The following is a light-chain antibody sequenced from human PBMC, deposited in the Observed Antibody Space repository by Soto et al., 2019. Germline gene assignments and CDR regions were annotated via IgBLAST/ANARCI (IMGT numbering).Light chain of an antibody. CDR2: KAS. J-gene: IGKJ5*01. V-gene: IGKV1-5*03. CDR1: QSISSW. CDR3: QQYGSSPIT. Sequence: DIQMTQSPSTLSASVGDRVTITCRASQSISSWLAWYQQKPGKAPKLLIYKASSLESGVPSRFSGSGSGTEFTLTISSLQPEDYAVYHCQQYGSSPITFGQGTRLEIK.